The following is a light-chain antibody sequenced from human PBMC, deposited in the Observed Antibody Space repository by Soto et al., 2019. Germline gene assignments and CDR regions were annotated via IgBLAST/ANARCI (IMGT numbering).Light chain of an antibody. V-gene: IGLV2-14*03. J-gene: IGLJ1*01. CDR1: SSDIGSYNH. Sequence: QSVLTQPAPVSRSPGQSITIACSGTSSDIGSYNHVAWYQQFPGKSPKLMIYAVSDRPSGVSDRFSGSKSGITASLTISGLQTEDEADYYCISYTDRQSYLFGTGTKV. CDR3: ISYTDRQSYL. CDR2: AVS.